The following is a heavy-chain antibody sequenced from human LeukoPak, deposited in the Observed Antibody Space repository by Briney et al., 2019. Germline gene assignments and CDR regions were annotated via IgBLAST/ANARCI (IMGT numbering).Heavy chain of an antibody. J-gene: IGHJ4*02. CDR3: ARRENLDY. Sequence: GGSLRLSCAASGFTFSSYWMSWVRQAPGKVLEWVSSISSSSSYIYYADSVKGRFTISRDNAKNSLYLQMNSLRAEDTAVYYCARRENLDYWGQGTLVTVSS. CDR2: ISSSSSYI. V-gene: IGHV3-21*01. CDR1: GFTFSSYW.